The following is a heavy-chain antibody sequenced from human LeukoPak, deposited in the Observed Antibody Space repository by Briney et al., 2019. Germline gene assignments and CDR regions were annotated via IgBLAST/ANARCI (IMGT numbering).Heavy chain of an antibody. CDR2: INPNSGGT. Sequence: ASVKVSCKASGYTFTGYYMHWVRQAPGQGLEWMGWINPNSGGTNYAQKFQGRVTMTRDTSISTAYMELSGLRSDDTAVYYCARGPGIAAAGTAIDYWGQGTLVTVSS. CDR3: ARGPGIAAAGTAIDY. CDR1: GYTFTGYY. J-gene: IGHJ4*02. V-gene: IGHV1-2*02. D-gene: IGHD6-13*01.